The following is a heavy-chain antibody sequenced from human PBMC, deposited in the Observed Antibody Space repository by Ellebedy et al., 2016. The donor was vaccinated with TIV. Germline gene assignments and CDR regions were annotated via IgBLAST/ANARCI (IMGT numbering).Heavy chain of an antibody. Sequence: MPSETLSLTCDVSGGFVNSSRHYWAWIRQPPGKGLEWIGSVYYSGSPYYNPSFKSLVTLSADTSKNQFSLNLRTVTAADTAVYYCARIDSWQPIDDWGQGILVTISS. V-gene: IGHV4-39*01. J-gene: IGHJ4*02. D-gene: IGHD3-9*01. CDR3: ARIDSWQPIDD. CDR2: VYYSGSP. CDR1: GGFVNSSRHY.